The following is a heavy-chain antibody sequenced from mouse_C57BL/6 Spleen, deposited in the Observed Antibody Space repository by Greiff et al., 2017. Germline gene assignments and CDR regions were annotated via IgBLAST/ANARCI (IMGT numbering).Heavy chain of an antibody. Sequence: VKLEESGAELVRPGASVKLSCKASGYTFTSYCISWVKQRPGQGLEWIGEIYPRSGNTYYNEKFKGKATLTVDKSSSTAYMELRSLTSEDAAVYFCGSWDGFDYWGQGTTLTVSS. CDR1: GYTFTSYC. CDR3: GSWDGFDY. CDR2: IYPRSGNT. J-gene: IGHJ2*01. D-gene: IGHD4-1*01. V-gene: IGHV1-81*01.